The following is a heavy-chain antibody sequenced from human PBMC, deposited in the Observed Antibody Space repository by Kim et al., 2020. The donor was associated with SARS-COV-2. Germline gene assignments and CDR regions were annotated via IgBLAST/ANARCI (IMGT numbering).Heavy chain of an antibody. CDR3: ARAWIAVAGPFGMDV. D-gene: IGHD6-19*01. Sequence: SETLSLTCAVYGGSFSGYYWSWIRQPPGKGLEWIGEINHSGSTNYNPSLKSRVTISVDTSKNQFSLKLSSVTAADTAVYYCARAWIAVAGPFGMDVWGQGTTVTVSS. CDR1: GGSFSGYY. V-gene: IGHV4-34*01. J-gene: IGHJ6*02. CDR2: INHSGST.